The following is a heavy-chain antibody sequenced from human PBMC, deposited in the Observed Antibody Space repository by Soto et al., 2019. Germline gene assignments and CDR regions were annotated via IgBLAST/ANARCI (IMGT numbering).Heavy chain of an antibody. D-gene: IGHD2-8*01. J-gene: IGHJ4*02. CDR1: GGSISSGGYY. CDR3: ASLDILLMVYAIAY. V-gene: IGHV4-31*03. Sequence: SETLSLTCTVSGGSISSGGYYRSWIRQHPGKGLEWIGYIYYSGSTYYNPSLKSRVTISVDTSKNQFSLKLSSVTAADTAVYYCASLDILLMVYAIAYWGQGTLVTVSS. CDR2: IYYSGST.